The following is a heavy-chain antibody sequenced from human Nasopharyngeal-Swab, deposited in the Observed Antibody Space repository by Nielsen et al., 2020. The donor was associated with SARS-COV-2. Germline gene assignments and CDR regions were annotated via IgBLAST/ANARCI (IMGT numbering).Heavy chain of an antibody. V-gene: IGHV4-34*01. CDR2: INHSGST. CDR1: GRSFSGYY. J-gene: IGHJ6*02. Sequence: GSLRLSCAVYGRSFSGYYWSWIRQPPGKGLEWIGEINHSGSTNYNPSLKSRVTISVDTSKNQFSLKLSSVTAADTAVYYCARENVWGQGTTVTVSS. CDR3: ARENV.